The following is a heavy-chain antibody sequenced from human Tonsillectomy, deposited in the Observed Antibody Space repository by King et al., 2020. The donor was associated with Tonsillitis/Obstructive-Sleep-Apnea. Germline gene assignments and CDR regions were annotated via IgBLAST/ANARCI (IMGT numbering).Heavy chain of an antibody. D-gene: IGHD1-26*01. CDR3: ARGNYRWEVGAPPDY. V-gene: IGHV3-13*04. J-gene: IGHJ4*02. CDR2: IGTAGDT. CDR1: GFTFSSYD. Sequence: QLVQSGGGLVQPGGSLRLSCAASGFTFSSYDMHWVRQATGKGLELVSAIGTAGDTYCPGSVKGRFTIPRESAKNSLYLQMNSLRAGDTAVYYCARGNYRWEVGAPPDYWGQGTLVTVSS.